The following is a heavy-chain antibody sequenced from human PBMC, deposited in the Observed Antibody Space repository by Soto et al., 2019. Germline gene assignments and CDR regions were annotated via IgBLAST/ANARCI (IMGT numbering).Heavy chain of an antibody. CDR3: ARRPDSSGSP. V-gene: IGHV3-48*01. CDR1: GFIFSSYS. Sequence: LRLSCAASGFIFSSYSMNWVRQAPGKGLEWISYISSGSATIYYADSVKGRFTISRDNAKDSLYLQMNSLRADDTAVYYCARRPDSSGSPWGQGTLVTVSS. CDR2: ISSGSATI. J-gene: IGHJ5*02. D-gene: IGHD3-22*01.